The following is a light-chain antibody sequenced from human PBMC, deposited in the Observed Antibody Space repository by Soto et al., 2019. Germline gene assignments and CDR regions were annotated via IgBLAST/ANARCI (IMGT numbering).Light chain of an antibody. CDR1: HTIARN. J-gene: IGKJ2*01. CDR3: QQFHNWPPQYT. CDR2: GAS. V-gene: IGKV3-15*01. Sequence: EIVMTQSPDTLSVSPGERVTLSCRASHTIARNLAWYQQKNGQAPRLLIHGASTRASGVPDLFSGSGSGTDFTLTISSLEAEDIAVYYCQQFHNWPPQYTFGPGTKLQIK.